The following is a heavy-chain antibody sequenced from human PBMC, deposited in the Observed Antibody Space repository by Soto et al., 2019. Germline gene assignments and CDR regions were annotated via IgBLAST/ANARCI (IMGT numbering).Heavy chain of an antibody. D-gene: IGHD3-10*02. CDR1: GCSISSSSYY. Sequence: PSETLSLTCTVSGCSISSSSYYWGWIRQPPGKGLEWIGSIYYSGSTYYNPSLKSRVTISVDTSKNQFSLKLSSVTAADTAVYYCARHDSGTMSVTPYWGQGTLVTAPQ. V-gene: IGHV4-39*01. CDR2: IYYSGST. CDR3: ARHDSGTMSVTPY. J-gene: IGHJ4*02.